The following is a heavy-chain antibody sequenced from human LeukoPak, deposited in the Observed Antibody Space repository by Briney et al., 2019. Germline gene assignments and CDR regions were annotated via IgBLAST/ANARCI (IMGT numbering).Heavy chain of an antibody. J-gene: IGHJ5*02. V-gene: IGHV3-21*04. Sequence: PGGSLRLSCAASGFTFSSYSMNWVRQAPGKGLEWVSSISSSSSYIYYADSVKGRFTISRDNAKNSLYLQMNSLRAEDTAVYYCANPKTLWGSYPAWGQGTLVTVSS. CDR1: GFTFSSYS. D-gene: IGHD3-16*02. CDR2: ISSSSSYI. CDR3: ANPKTLWGSYPA.